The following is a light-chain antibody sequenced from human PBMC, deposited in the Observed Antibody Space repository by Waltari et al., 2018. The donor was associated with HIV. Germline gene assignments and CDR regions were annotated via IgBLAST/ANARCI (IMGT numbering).Light chain of an antibody. CDR1: QNIDNY. CDR3: QQTYSGVT. CDR2: AAS. Sequence: DVQVTQSPSSLPASVGDRVTITCRASQNIDNYLNWYQQKSGGAPKLLLYAASSLQNGVPSRFSARGSGTDFTLTISSVQPEDFAIYYCQQTYSGVTFGPGTQIDVK. J-gene: IGKJ3*01. V-gene: IGKV1-39*01.